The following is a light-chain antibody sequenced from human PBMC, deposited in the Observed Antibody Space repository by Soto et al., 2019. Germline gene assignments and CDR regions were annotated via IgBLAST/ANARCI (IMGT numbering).Light chain of an antibody. CDR1: SSDVGIYNL. V-gene: IGLV2-23*01. Sequence: SVLTQPASVSGSPGQSITISCTGTSSDVGIYNLVSWYQQHPGKAPKLIIYEGTKRPSGVSNRFSGSKSDNTASLTISGLQAEDEADYYCCSYAGTRIYVFGTGTKVTVL. CDR2: EGT. CDR3: CSYAGTRIYV. J-gene: IGLJ1*01.